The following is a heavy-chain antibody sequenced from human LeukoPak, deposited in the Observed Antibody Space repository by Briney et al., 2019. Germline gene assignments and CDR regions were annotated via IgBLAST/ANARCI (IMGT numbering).Heavy chain of an antibody. CDR3: ARDRGYYGSGSYRGNHDAFDI. Sequence: SGTLSLTCAVSGGSISSSNWWSWVRQPPGKGLEWIGEIYHSGSTNYNPSLKSRVTISVDKSKNQFSLKLSSVTAADTAVYYCARDRGYYGSGSYRGNHDAFDIWGQGTMVTVSS. V-gene: IGHV4-4*02. CDR2: IYHSGST. CDR1: GGSISSSNW. J-gene: IGHJ3*02. D-gene: IGHD3-10*01.